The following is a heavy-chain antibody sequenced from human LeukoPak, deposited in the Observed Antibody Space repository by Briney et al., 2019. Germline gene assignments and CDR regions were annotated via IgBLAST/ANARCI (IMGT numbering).Heavy chain of an antibody. D-gene: IGHD2/OR15-2a*01. CDR2: INPNSGGT. CDR3: ATHREYLYYYYGMDV. V-gene: IGHV1-2*02. Sequence: ASVKVSCKAPGYIFTGYYMHWVRQAPGQGLEWMGWINPNSGGTNYAQKFQGRVTMTRDTSISTAYTELSRLRSDDTAVYYCATHREYLYYYYGMDVWGQGTTVTVSS. CDR1: GYIFTGYY. J-gene: IGHJ6*02.